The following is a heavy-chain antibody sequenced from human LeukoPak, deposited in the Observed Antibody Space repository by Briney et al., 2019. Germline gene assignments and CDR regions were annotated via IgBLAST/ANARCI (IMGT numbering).Heavy chain of an antibody. J-gene: IGHJ3*02. D-gene: IGHD2-15*01. V-gene: IGHV3-23*01. CDR2: ISGSGGST. CDR3: ARDNLGYCSGGSCYPHAFDI. Sequence: GGSLRLSCAASGFTFSSYEMNWVRQAPGKGLEWVSAISGSGGSTYYADSVKGRFTISRDNSKNTLYLQMNSLRAEDTAVYYCARDNLGYCSGGSCYPHAFDIWGQGTMVTVSS. CDR1: GFTFSSYE.